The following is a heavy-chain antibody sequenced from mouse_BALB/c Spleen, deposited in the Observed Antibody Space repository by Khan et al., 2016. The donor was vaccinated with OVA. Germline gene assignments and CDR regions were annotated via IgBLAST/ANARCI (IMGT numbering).Heavy chain of an antibody. CDR1: GYSITSGYG. CDR3: AKTARIKY. D-gene: IGHD1-2*01. V-gene: IGHV3-2*02. J-gene: IGHJ2*01. Sequence: EVQLQESGPGLVKPSQSLSLTCTVTGYSITSGYGWNWIRQFPGNKLEWMGYISYSGCTNYNPSLKSRISITRDTSKNQFFLQLNTVTTEDTATYYCAKTARIKYWGQGTTLTVSS. CDR2: ISYSGCT.